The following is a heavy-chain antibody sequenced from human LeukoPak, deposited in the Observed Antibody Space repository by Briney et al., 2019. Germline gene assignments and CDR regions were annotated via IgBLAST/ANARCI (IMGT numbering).Heavy chain of an antibody. V-gene: IGHV1-2*02. CDR2: INPNSGGT. CDR1: GYTFTGYY. J-gene: IGHJ4*02. Sequence: GASVKVSCKACGYTFTGYYMHWARQAPGQGLEWMGWINPNSGGTNYSQKFQGRVTMTRDTSFSTAYMELSRLMSDDTAVYYCARPVEYSGYESVNYLLDYWGQGTLVTVSS. CDR3: ARPVEYSGYESVNYLLDY. D-gene: IGHD5-12*01.